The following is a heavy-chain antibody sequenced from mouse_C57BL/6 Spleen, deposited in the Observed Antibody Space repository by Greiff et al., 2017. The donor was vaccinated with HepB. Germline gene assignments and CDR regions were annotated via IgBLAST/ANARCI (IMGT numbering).Heavy chain of an antibody. D-gene: IGHD1-1*01. J-gene: IGHJ1*03. Sequence: QVQLQQPGAELVKPGASVKLSCKASGYTFTSYWMHWVKQRPGQGLEWIGMIHPNSGSTNYNEKFKSKATLTVDKSSSTAYMQLSSLTSEDSAVYYCARYVVANWYFDVWGTGTTVTVSS. CDR2: IHPNSGST. V-gene: IGHV1-64*01. CDR1: GYTFTSYW. CDR3: ARYVVANWYFDV.